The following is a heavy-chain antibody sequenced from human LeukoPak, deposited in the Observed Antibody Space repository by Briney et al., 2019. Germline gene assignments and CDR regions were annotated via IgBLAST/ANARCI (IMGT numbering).Heavy chain of an antibody. V-gene: IGHV4-61*02. CDR3: ARDRVDYYYYYMDV. Sequence: SQTLSLTCTVSGGSICSGSYYWSWIRQPAGKGLEWIGRIYTSGSTNYNPSLKSRVTISVDTSKKQFSLKLSSVTAADTAVYYCARDRVDYYYYYMDVWGKGTTVTVSS. CDR2: IYTSGST. J-gene: IGHJ6*03. D-gene: IGHD2-21*01. CDR1: GGSICSGSYY.